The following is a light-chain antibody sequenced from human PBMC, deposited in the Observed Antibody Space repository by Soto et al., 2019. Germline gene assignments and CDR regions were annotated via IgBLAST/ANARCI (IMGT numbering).Light chain of an antibody. CDR2: LGS. CDR1: QSLLHSKGYNY. J-gene: IGKJ1*01. V-gene: IGKV2-28*01. CDR3: MQALQTPA. Sequence: DIVMTQSPLSLPVTPGEPASISCRSSQSLLHSKGYNYLDWYLQKPGQSPQLLIYLGSNRASGVPDRFSGSGSGTDFTLKISRVEAEDVGVYYCMQALQTPAFGQGPKVEIK.